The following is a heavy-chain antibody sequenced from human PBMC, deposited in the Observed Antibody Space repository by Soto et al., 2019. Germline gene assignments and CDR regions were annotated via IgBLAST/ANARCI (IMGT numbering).Heavy chain of an antibody. CDR3: ARVRVVVVPAASLRGAFDI. D-gene: IGHD2-2*01. CDR1: GGTFSSYA. J-gene: IGHJ3*02. V-gene: IGHV1-69*01. CDR2: IIPIFGTA. Sequence: QVQLVQSGAEVKKPGSSAKVSCMASGGTFSSYAISWVRQAPGQGLEWMGGIIPIFGTANYAQKFQGRVTITADESTSTAYMELSSLRSEDTAVYYCARVRVVVVPAASLRGAFDIWGQGTMVTVSS.